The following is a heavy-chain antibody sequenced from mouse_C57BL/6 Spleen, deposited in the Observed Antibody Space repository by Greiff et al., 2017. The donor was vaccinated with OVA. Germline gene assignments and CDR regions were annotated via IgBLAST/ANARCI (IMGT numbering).Heavy chain of an antibody. V-gene: IGHV1-53*01. CDR2: INPSNGGT. D-gene: IGHD1-1*01. CDR3: ARDYGSSSYFDY. J-gene: IGHJ2*01. CDR1: GYTFTSYW. Sequence: QVQLQQPGTELVKPGASVKLSCKASGYTFTSYWMHWVKQRPGQGLEWIGNINPSNGGTNYNEKFKSKTTLTVDKSSSTAYMQISSLTSEDSAVYYCARDYGSSSYFDYWGQGTTLTVSS.